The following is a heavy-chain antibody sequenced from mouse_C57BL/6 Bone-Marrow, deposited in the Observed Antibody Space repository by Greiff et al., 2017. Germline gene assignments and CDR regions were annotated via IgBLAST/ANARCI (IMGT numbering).Heavy chain of an antibody. CDR3: ASEYYGSSAWDFDV. Sequence: QVQLQQPGAELVRPGSSVKLSCKASGYTFTSYWMHWVKQRPIQGLEWIGNIDPSDSETHYNQKFKDKATVPGDKSSSTAYMQLSSLTSEDSAVYYCASEYYGSSAWDFDVWGTGTTVTVSS. J-gene: IGHJ1*03. V-gene: IGHV1-52*01. CDR1: GYTFTSYW. D-gene: IGHD1-1*01. CDR2: IDPSDSET.